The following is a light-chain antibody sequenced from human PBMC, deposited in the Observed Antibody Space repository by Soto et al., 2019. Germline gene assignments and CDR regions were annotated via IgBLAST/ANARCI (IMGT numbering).Light chain of an antibody. CDR2: LNSDGSH. CDR3: QTWGTGIWV. V-gene: IGLV4-69*01. CDR1: SGHINYA. Sequence: QSVLTQSPTASASLGASVKLTCTLSSGHINYAIAWHQQQPEKGPRYLMKLNSDGSHSKGDGIPDRFSGSSSGAERYLTISSLQSEDEDDYYCQTWGTGIWVFGGGTKLTVL. J-gene: IGLJ3*02.